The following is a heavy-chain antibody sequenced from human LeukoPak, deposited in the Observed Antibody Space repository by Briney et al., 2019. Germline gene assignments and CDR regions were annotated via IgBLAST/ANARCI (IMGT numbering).Heavy chain of an antibody. Sequence: PSQTLSLTCTVSGGSISSGGYSWSSIRQHPGKSLEWIGYIYYSGSTYYNPSLKSRVTISVDTSKNQFSLKLSSVTAADTAVYYCARERIEYSSSSHRFVPCGQGKLVTVSP. D-gene: IGHD6-6*01. J-gene: IGHJ5*02. CDR1: GGSISSGGYS. V-gene: IGHV4-31*03. CDR3: ARERIEYSSSSHRFVP. CDR2: IYYSGST.